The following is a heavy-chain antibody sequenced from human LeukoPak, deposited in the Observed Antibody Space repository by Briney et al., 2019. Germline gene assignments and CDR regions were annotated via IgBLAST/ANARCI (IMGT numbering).Heavy chain of an antibody. CDR1: GFTVSLYY. CDR3: ARANYYDTNPFDF. D-gene: IGHD3-22*01. CDR2: IGSTSRPV. J-gene: IGHJ4*02. V-gene: IGHV3-48*02. Sequence: GGSLRLSCAASGFTVSLYYMTWVRQAPGKGLEWVSYIGSTSRPVYYADSVKGRFTISRDNAKNSLFLQMNSLRDEDTAIYFCARANYYDTNPFDFWGQGTLVTVSS.